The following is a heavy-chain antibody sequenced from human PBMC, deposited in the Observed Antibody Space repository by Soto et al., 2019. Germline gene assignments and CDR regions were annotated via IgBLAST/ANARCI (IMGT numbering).Heavy chain of an antibody. Sequence: GASVKVSCKASGGTFSSYAISWVRQAPGQGLEWMGGIIPIFGTANYAQKFQGRVTITADESTSTAYMELSSLRSEDTAVYYCARVTTDWFDPWGQGTLVTVSS. V-gene: IGHV1-69*13. CDR2: IIPIFGTA. J-gene: IGHJ5*02. CDR3: ARVTTDWFDP. CDR1: GGTFSSYA. D-gene: IGHD1-26*01.